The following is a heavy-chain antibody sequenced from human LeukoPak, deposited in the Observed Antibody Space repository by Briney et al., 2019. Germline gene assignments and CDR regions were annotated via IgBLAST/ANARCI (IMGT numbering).Heavy chain of an antibody. CDR1: GGTFSSYA. CDR3: ARAPGGFPPDDAFDI. Sequence: ASAKVSCKASGGTFSSYAISWVRQAPGQGLEWMGGIIPIFGTANYAQKFQGRVTITADESTSTAYMELSSLRSEDTAVYYCARAPGGFPPDDAFDIWGQGTMVTVSS. V-gene: IGHV1-69*13. CDR2: IIPIFGTA. D-gene: IGHD3-10*01. J-gene: IGHJ3*02.